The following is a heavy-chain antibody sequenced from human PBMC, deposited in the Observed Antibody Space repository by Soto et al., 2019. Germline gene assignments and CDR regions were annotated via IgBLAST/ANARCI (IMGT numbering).Heavy chain of an antibody. D-gene: IGHD2-21*01. CDR3: ARVSRMVRAYDY. CDR1: GYTFTSYG. V-gene: IGHV1-46*01. CDR2: INPSGGST. J-gene: IGHJ4*02. Sequence: ASVKVSCKASGYTFTSYGISWVRQAPGQGLEWMGIINPSGGSTSYAQKFQGRVTMTRDTSTSTVYMELSSLRSEDTAVYYCARVSRMVRAYDYWGQGTLVTVSS.